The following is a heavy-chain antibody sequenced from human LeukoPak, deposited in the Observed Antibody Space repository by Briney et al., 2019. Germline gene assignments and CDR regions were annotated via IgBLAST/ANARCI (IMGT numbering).Heavy chain of an antibody. V-gene: IGHV1-8*01. D-gene: IGHD2-15*01. J-gene: IGHJ6*02. Sequence: ASVKVSCKASGYTFTSYDINWVRQATGRGLEWMGWMNPNSGNTGYAQKFQGRVTMTRNTSISTAYMELSSLRSEGTAVYYCARGGGYCSGGSCYRDHYYYYYGMDVWGQGTTVTVSS. CDR1: GYTFTSYD. CDR3: ARGGGYCSGGSCYRDHYYYYYGMDV. CDR2: MNPNSGNT.